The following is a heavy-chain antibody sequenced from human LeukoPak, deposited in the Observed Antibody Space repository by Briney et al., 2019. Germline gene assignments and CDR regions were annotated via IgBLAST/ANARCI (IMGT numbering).Heavy chain of an antibody. CDR1: GYTFTGYY. CDR3: ARGSRLDDLGSYYRHFDY. J-gene: IGHJ4*02. D-gene: IGHD3-10*01. Sequence: ASVKVSCKASGYTFTGYYIHWVRQAPGQGLEWMGWINPDSGGTNYAQKFQGRVTMTTDTSISTAYMELSRLRSDDTAVYYCARGSRLDDLGSYYRHFDYWGQGTLVTVSS. CDR2: INPDSGGT. V-gene: IGHV1-2*02.